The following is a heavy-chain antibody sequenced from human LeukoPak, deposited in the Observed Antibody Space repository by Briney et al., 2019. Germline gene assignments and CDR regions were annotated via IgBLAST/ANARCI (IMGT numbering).Heavy chain of an antibody. CDR2: INTDGSST. Sequence: GGSLTLSCAASGFTFSSYWMHWVRHAPGKGLVWVSRINTDGSSTSEADSVKGRFTISRDNAKTTLYLQMNSLRAEDTAVYYCARDGEEYQLRYYYYMDVWGKGTTVTVSS. CDR1: GFTFSSYW. V-gene: IGHV3-74*01. D-gene: IGHD2-2*01. CDR3: ARDGEEYQLRYYYYMDV. J-gene: IGHJ6*03.